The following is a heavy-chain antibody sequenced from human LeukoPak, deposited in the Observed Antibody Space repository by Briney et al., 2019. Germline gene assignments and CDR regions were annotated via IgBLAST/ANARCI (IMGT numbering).Heavy chain of an antibody. V-gene: IGHV4-39*01. CDR3: ARHQGPHLGFFDL. CDR2: IYYSGNT. CDR1: GGSISSSSYY. J-gene: IGHJ2*01. Sequence: KPSETLSLTCTVSGGSISSSSYYWGWIRQPPGKGLEWIGSIYYSGNTYYNPSLKSRVTISVDTSKNHFSLKLISVTAADTAVYYCARHQGPHLGFFDLWGRGTLVTVSS.